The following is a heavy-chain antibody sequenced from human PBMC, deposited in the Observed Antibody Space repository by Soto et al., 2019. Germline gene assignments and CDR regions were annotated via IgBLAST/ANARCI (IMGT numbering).Heavy chain of an antibody. V-gene: IGHV4-4*02. CDR2: IYHSGST. D-gene: IGHD6-13*01. CDR1: GGSISSSNW. J-gene: IGHJ6*02. Sequence: PSETLSLTCAVSGGSISSSNWWSWVRQPPGKGLEWIGEIYHSGSTYYNPSLKSRVSISADTSKNQFSLKLSSVTAADTAVYYCARDRGIAGLSYYYYGMDVWGQGTTVTVSS. CDR3: ARDRGIAGLSYYYYGMDV.